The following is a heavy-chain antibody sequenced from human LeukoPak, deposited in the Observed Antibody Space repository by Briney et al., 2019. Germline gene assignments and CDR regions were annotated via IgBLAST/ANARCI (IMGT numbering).Heavy chain of an antibody. CDR1: GFTSSMYA. CDR3: AKCPSSDFWSCYYSDFDY. J-gene: IGHJ4*02. Sequence: PGGSLRLSCAASGFTSSMYAMTWLRQAPGKGLEWVSAISGSGGSTYYADSVKGRFTISRDNSKNTLYLQMNSLRAEDTAVYYCAKCPSSDFWSCYYSDFDYWGQGALVTVSS. D-gene: IGHD3-3*01. V-gene: IGHV3-23*01. CDR2: ISGSGGST.